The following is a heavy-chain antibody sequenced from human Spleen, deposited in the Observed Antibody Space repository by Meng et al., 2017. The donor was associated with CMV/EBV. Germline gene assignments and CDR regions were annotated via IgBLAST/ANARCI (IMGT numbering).Heavy chain of an antibody. CDR3: ARPDSSGYSGSYYGMDV. CDR1: GYSFSSYW. D-gene: IGHD3-22*01. J-gene: IGHJ6*02. Sequence: GGSLRLSCKTSGYSFSSYWIAWVRQMPGKGLECMGIIYPGDSDTRYSPSFRGQVTISVDKSIRTAYLQWSSLKASDTAMYYCARPDSSGYSGSYYGMDVWGQGTTVTVSS. CDR2: IYPGDSDT. V-gene: IGHV5-51*01.